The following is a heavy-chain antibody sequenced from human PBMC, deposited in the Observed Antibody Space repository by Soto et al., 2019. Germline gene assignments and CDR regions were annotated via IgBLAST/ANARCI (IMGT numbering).Heavy chain of an antibody. J-gene: IGHJ4*02. V-gene: IGHV3-23*01. Sequence: QPXGSLRLSCAASGFTFSSYAMNWVRQAPGKGPEWVSLISVAGDTYYADSVKGRFTISRDNSKNTLFLQMNSLRAEDTAVYYCAKSLNTATSFDYWGQGTLVTVSS. CDR1: GFTFSSYA. CDR3: AKSLNTATSFDY. CDR2: ISVAGDT.